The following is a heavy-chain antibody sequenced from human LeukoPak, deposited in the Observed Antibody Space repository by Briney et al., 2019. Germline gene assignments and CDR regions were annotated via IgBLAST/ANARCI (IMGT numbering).Heavy chain of an antibody. Sequence: SETLSLTCAVYGGSFSGYYWSWIRQPPGKGLEWIGEINHSGSTNYNPSLKSRVTISVDTSKNQFSLKLSSVTAADTAVYYCARGGTAAAGRFARYYGMDVWAKGPRSPSPQ. CDR2: INHSGST. D-gene: IGHD6-13*01. CDR1: GGSFSGYY. J-gene: IGHJ6*04. CDR3: ARGGTAAAGRFARYYGMDV. V-gene: IGHV4-34*01.